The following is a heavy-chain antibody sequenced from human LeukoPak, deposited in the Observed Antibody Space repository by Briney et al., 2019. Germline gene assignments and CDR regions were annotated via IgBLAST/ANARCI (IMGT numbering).Heavy chain of an antibody. J-gene: IGHJ6*03. CDR1: GFTFSSYA. Sequence: GGSLRLSCAASGFTFSSYAMHWVRQAPGKGLEWVAVISYDGSNKYYADSVKGRFTIPRDNSKNTLYLQMNSLRAEDTAVYYCAEGYCSSTSCSPGGYMDVWGKGTTVTVSS. D-gene: IGHD2-2*01. V-gene: IGHV3-30-3*01. CDR3: AEGYCSSTSCSPGGYMDV. CDR2: ISYDGSNK.